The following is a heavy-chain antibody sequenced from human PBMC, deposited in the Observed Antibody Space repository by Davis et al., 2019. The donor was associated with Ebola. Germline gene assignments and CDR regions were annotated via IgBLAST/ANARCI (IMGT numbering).Heavy chain of an antibody. CDR2: ISAYNGNI. Sequence: ASVKVSCKASGYTFNLYGISWVRQAPGQGLEWMGWISAYNGNINYVQKLQGRVTMTTDTSTSTAYMELRSLRSDDTAVYYCARDGYSSGWYNDYGMDVWGKGTTVTVSS. CDR3: ARDGYSSGWYNDYGMDV. D-gene: IGHD6-19*01. CDR1: GYTFNLYG. J-gene: IGHJ6*04. V-gene: IGHV1-18*01.